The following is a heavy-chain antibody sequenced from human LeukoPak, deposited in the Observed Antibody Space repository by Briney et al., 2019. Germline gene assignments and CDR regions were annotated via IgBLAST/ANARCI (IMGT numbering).Heavy chain of an antibody. CDR2: IYSGGRT. J-gene: IGHJ3*02. CDR3: ARYCSSTSCPSGAFDI. Sequence: GGSLRLSCASSGFTFSSNYLSWVRQAPGKGLEGVSVIYSGGRTYYADSVKGRFTISRDNSKNTLYLQMNSLRAEDTAVYYCARYCSSTSCPSGAFDIWGQGTMVTVSS. D-gene: IGHD2-2*01. CDR1: GFTFSSNY. V-gene: IGHV3-53*01.